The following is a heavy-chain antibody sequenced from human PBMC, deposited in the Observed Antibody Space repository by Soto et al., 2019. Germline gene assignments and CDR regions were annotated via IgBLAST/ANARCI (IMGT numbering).Heavy chain of an antibody. D-gene: IGHD6-13*01. CDR1: EFTFSSYE. CDR2: ISSSGTTI. Sequence: GGSLRLSCVASEFTFSSYEMNWVRQAPGKGLEWVSYISSSGTTIYYTDSVKGRFTISRDNAKKSLYLQMNGLRAEDTAVYYCVRFGGAAAGPGDYWGQGTLVTVSS. J-gene: IGHJ4*02. CDR3: VRFGGAAAGPGDY. V-gene: IGHV3-48*03.